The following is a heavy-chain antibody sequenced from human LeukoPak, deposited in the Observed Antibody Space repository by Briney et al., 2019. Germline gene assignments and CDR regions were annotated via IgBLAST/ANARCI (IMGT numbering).Heavy chain of an antibody. CDR3: ARNLIVGATPDYFDY. J-gene: IGHJ4*02. D-gene: IGHD1-26*01. CDR1: GGSISSSSYY. CDR2: IYYSGST. Sequence: SETLSLTCTVSGGSISSSSYYWGWIRQPPGKGLEWIGSIYYSGSTYYNPPLKSRVTISVDTSKNQFSLKLSSVTAADTAVYYCARNLIVGATPDYFDYWGQGTLVTVSS. V-gene: IGHV4-39*01.